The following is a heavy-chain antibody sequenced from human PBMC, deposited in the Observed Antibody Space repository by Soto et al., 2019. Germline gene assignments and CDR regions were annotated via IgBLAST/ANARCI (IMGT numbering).Heavy chain of an antibody. CDR3: AREILMYSSGFAFDI. Sequence: ASVKVSCKASGGTFSSYAISWVRQAPGQGLEWMGGIIPILGIANYAQKFQGRVTITADKSTSTAYMELSSLRSEDTAVYYCAREILMYSSGFAFDIWGQGTMVTVSS. V-gene: IGHV1-69*10. CDR1: GGTFSSYA. J-gene: IGHJ3*02. CDR2: IIPILGIA. D-gene: IGHD6-19*01.